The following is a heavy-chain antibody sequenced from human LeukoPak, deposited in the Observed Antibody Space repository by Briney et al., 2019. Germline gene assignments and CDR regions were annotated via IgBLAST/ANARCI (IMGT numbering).Heavy chain of an antibody. CDR1: GVSISAYD. V-gene: IGHV4-59*01. CDR3: ARASHRYETYYFDY. Sequence: SGTLSLSCTVSGVSISAYDCTWIRPPPAQGLGWIGYIYYSGGTNYNPSLTSRVTISIDTSKNQFSLKLSSVTAADTAVYYCARASHRYETYYFDYWGQGTLVTVSP. CDR2: IYYSGGT. D-gene: IGHD5-12*01. J-gene: IGHJ4*02.